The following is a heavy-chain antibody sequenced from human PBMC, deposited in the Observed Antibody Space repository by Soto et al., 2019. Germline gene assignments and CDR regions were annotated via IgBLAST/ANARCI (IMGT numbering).Heavy chain of an antibody. CDR3: ARDSSSSPYYFDY. V-gene: IGHV3-7*01. Sequence: GGSLRLSCAASGFTFSSYWMSWVRQAPGKGLEWVANIKQDGSEKYYVDSVKGRFTISRDNAKNSLYLQMNSLRAEDTAVYYCARDSSSSPYYFDYWGQGTLVTVSS. D-gene: IGHD6-6*01. J-gene: IGHJ4*02. CDR2: IKQDGSEK. CDR1: GFTFSSYW.